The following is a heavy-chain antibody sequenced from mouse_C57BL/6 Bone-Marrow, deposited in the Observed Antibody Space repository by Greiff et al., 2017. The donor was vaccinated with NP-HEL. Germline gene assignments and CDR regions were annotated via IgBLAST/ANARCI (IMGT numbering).Heavy chain of an antibody. CDR2: IDPETGGT. J-gene: IGHJ3*01. D-gene: IGHD1-1*01. CDR3: TRGPSYYGSWAWFAY. V-gene: IGHV1-15*01. CDR1: GYTFTDYE. Sequence: QVQLQQSGAELVRPGASVTLSCKASGYTFTDYEMHWVKQTPVHGLEWIGAIDPETGGTAYNQKFKGKAILTADKSSSTAYMELRSLTSEASAVYYCTRGPSYYGSWAWFAYWGQGTLVTVSA.